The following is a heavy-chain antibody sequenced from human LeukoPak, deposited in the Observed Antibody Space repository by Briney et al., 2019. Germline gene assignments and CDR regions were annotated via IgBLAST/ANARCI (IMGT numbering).Heavy chain of an antibody. V-gene: IGHV4-39*01. CDR2: IYYRGST. Sequence: SETVSLTCTVSGCSISSSSYYWGGIRQPPGKGLEWIGSIYYRGSTYHNPSPKGRVTIPVDTCKSQFSLKLSAVSAAATAVYYCARKFTLCSFDYWGQGTLVTVSS. J-gene: IGHJ4*02. CDR3: ARKFTLCSFDY. D-gene: IGHD3-16*01. CDR1: GCSISSSSYY.